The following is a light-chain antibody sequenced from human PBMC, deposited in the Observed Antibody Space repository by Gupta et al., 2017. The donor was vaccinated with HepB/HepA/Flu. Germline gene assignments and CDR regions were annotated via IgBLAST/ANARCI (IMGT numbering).Light chain of an antibody. CDR3: QQYNNWPPLT. CDR2: GTS. V-gene: IGKV3-15*01. CDR1: QNVYNS. J-gene: IGKJ4*02. Sequence: EVVMTQSPATLSLSPGERATLSCRTSQNVYNSLAWYQQKPGQAPRLLIFGTSTRATGIPARVSGAGSGTEFTLSISSLQSEDSAIYYCQQYNNWPPLTFGGGTRVESK.